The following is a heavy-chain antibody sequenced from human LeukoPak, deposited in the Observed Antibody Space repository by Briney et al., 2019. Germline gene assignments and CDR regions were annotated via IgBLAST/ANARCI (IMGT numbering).Heavy chain of an antibody. Sequence: PSGTLSLTCTASGDSLTYYYWSWIRQPPGKGLDWIADIDDSGSPNYNPSLKSRVTISVDTSQNQISLKVNSVTAADTAVYYCARGRAAGRMNWFDPWGQGTLVIVSS. CDR1: GDSLTYYY. V-gene: IGHV4-59*01. CDR2: IDDSGSP. J-gene: IGHJ5*02. CDR3: ARGRAAGRMNWFDP. D-gene: IGHD6-13*01.